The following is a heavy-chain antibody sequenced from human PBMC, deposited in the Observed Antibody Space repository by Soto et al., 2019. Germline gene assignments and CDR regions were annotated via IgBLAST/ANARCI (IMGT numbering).Heavy chain of an antibody. CDR1: GFTFDDYA. Sequence: PGGSLRLSCAASGFTFDDYAMHWVRQAPGKGLEWVSGISWNSGSIGYADSVKGRFTISRDNAKNSLYLQMNSLRAEDTALYYCAKDIGRYSGYDFDYWGQGTLVTVSS. CDR3: AKDIGRYSGYDFDY. CDR2: ISWNSGSI. D-gene: IGHD5-12*01. J-gene: IGHJ4*02. V-gene: IGHV3-9*01.